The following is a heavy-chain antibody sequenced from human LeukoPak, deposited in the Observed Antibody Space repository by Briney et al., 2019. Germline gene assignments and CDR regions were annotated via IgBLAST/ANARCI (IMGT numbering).Heavy chain of an antibody. D-gene: IGHD3-9*01. CDR2: IYYSGST. CDR1: GGSISSYY. J-gene: IGHJ3*02. Sequence: SETLSLTCTVSGGSISSYYWSWIRQPPGKGLEWIGYIYYSGSTNYNPSLKSRVTISVDTSKNQFSLKLSSVTAADTAVYYCARLYYDILTGYLNAFDIWGQGTMVTVSS. V-gene: IGHV4-59*08. CDR3: ARLYYDILTGYLNAFDI.